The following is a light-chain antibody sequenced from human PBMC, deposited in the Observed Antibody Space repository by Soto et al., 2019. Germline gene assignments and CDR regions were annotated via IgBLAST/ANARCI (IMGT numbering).Light chain of an antibody. CDR3: QSYDSSLSVHYV. V-gene: IGLV1-40*01. CDR2: GNS. CDR1: SPNIGAGYD. J-gene: IGLJ1*01. Sequence: QSVLTQPPSVSGAPGQRVTISCTGSSPNIGAGYDVHWYQQLPGTAPKLLIYGNSNRPSGVPDRFSGSKSGTSASLAITGLQAEDEADYYCQSYDSSLSVHYVFGTGTKLTV.